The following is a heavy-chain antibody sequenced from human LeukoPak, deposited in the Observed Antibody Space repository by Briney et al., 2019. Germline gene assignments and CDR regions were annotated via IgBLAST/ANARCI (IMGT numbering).Heavy chain of an antibody. CDR1: GYTFTGYY. CDR3: VRDDANWFDP. J-gene: IGHJ5*02. D-gene: IGHD2-8*01. CDR2: INPNSGGT. V-gene: IGHV1-2*02. Sequence: ASVKVSCKASGYTFTGYYIHWVRQAPGQGLEWMGWINPNSGGTDYAQKFQGRVTMTRDTSISTAYMELSRLRSDDTAMYYCVRDDANWFDPWGQGTLVTVSS.